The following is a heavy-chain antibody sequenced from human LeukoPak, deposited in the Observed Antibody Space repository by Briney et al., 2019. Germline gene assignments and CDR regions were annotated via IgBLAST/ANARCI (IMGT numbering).Heavy chain of an antibody. CDR3: ASIGYCSGGSCRHRDY. D-gene: IGHD2-15*01. Sequence: SVKVSCKASGGTFSSYAISWVRQAPGQGLEWMGGIIPIFGTANYAQKFQGRVTITADKSTRTAYMELSSLRSEDTAVYYCASIGYCSGGSCRHRDYWGQGTLVTVSS. J-gene: IGHJ4*02. CDR2: IIPIFGTA. V-gene: IGHV1-69*06. CDR1: GGTFSSYA.